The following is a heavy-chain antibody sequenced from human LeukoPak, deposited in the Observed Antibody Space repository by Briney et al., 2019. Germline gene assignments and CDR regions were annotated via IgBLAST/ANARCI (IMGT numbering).Heavy chain of an antibody. D-gene: IGHD4-17*01. CDR2: IYYSGST. J-gene: IGHJ4*02. Sequence: SETLSLTCTVSGGSISSSSYYWGWIRQPPGKGLEWIGSIYYSGSTYYNPSLKSRVTISVDTSKNQFSLKLSSVTAADTAVYYCARLPQVDYGDNSFDYWGQGTLVTVSS. CDR3: ARLPQVDYGDNSFDY. CDR1: GGSISSSSYY. V-gene: IGHV4-39*01.